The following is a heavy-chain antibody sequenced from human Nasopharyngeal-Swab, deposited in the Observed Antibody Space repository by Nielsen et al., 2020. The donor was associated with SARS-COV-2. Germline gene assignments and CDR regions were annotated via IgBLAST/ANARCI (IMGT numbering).Heavy chain of an antibody. D-gene: IGHD3-22*01. CDR3: LRGDRRDY. V-gene: IGHV3-21*01. J-gene: IGHJ4*02. CDR1: GFSFSTYT. Sequence: GGSLRLSSAASGFSFSTYTMNWVRQAPGKGLEWLSSISSDSGAKYHADSVKGRFTISRDNAKNSLYLEMNSLRAEDTAVYYCLRGDRRDYWGPGTLVSVSS. CDR2: ISSDSGAK.